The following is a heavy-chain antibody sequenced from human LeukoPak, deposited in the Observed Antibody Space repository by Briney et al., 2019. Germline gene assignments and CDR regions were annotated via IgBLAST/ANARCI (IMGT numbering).Heavy chain of an antibody. CDR2: IYTSGST. CDR3: AREWIAVAGTVTFDY. J-gene: IGHJ4*02. Sequence: SETLSLTCTVSGVSISGYYWSWIRQPAGKGLEWIGRIYTSGSTNYNPSLKSRVTISVDKSKNQFSLKLSSVTAADTAVYYCAREWIAVAGTVTFDYWGQGTLVTVSS. D-gene: IGHD6-19*01. V-gene: IGHV4-4*07. CDR1: GVSISGYY.